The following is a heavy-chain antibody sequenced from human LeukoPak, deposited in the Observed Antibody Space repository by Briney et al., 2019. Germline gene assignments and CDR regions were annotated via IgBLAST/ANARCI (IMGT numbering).Heavy chain of an antibody. D-gene: IGHD2-15*01. CDR1: GGSISSSSYY. CDR3: ARSLGYCSGGSCYPFQH. Sequence: PSETLSLTCTVSGGSISSSSYYWGWIRQPPGKGLEWIGEINHSGSTNYNPSLKSRVTISVDTSKNQFSLKLSSVTAADTAVYYCARSLGYCSGGSCYPFQHWGQGTLVTVSS. J-gene: IGHJ1*01. V-gene: IGHV4-39*07. CDR2: INHSGST.